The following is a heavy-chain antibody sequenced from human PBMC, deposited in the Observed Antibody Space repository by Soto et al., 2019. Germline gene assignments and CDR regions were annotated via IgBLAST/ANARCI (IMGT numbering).Heavy chain of an antibody. CDR1: GFAFSGYW. CDR3: ARATSVDAY. J-gene: IGHJ4*02. D-gene: IGHD5-12*01. V-gene: IGHV3-7*01. CDR2: IKQDGSEK. Sequence: EVQLVESGGDLVQPGGSLRLSCAASGFAFSGYWMSWVRQAPGKGLEGVANIKQDGSEKYYVDSVKGRFTISRDNAKNSLYLQMNSVRVDDTAVYYCARATSVDAYWGQGTLVTVSS.